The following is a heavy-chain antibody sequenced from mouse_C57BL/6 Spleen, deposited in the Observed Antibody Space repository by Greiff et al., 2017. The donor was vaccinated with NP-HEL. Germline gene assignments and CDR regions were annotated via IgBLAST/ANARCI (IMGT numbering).Heavy chain of an antibody. V-gene: IGHV5-9*01. CDR3: AREEITTEYYFDY. D-gene: IGHD2-4*01. CDR1: GFTFSSYT. CDR2: ISGGGGNT. J-gene: IGHJ2*01. Sequence: DVQLVESGGGLVKPGGSLKLSCAASGFTFSSYTMSWVRQTPEKRLEWVATISGGGGNTYYPDSVKGRFTISRDNAKNTLYLQMSSLRSEDTGLYYCAREEITTEYYFDYWGQGTTLTVSS.